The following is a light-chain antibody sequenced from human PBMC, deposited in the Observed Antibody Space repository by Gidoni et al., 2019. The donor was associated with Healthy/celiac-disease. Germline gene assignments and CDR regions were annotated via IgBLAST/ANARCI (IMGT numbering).Light chain of an antibody. CDR2: DAS. CDR1: QDISNY. CDR3: QQYDNLPRT. V-gene: IGKV1-33*01. Sequence: DIQMTHSPSSLSASVGDRVTITCQASQDISNYLNWYQQKPGKAPKLLIYDASNLETGVPSRFNGSGSGTDFTFTISSLQPEDIATYYCQQYDNLPRTFGQGTKVEIK. J-gene: IGKJ1*01.